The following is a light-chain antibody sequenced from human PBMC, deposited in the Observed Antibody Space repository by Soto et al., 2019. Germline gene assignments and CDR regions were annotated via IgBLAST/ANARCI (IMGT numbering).Light chain of an antibody. V-gene: IGKV1-16*01. CDR1: QDIRDY. J-gene: IGKJ1*01. Sequence: DLQLTQSPPSLSASVGDRVTLTCRARQDIRDYLAWFQHKPGNVPKRLIYASTLQSGVPSRFSGSGSGTEFTLTISSLQPDDFATYYCQHYNSYSETFGQGTKVDIK. CDR2: AS. CDR3: QHYNSYSET.